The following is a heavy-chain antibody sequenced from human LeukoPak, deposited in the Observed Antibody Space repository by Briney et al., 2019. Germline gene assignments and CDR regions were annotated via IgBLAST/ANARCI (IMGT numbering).Heavy chain of an antibody. CDR2: IIPIFGIV. V-gene: IGHV1-69*04. CDR3: ARDGYTYGLFDY. CDR1: GGSFSSYA. Sequence: GGFMKVSCKASGGSFSSYAVSWVRQAPGQGLEWMGRIIPIFGIVKYAQRFQGRVTITADKSTSTAYMELSSLRSEDTAIYYCARDGYTYGLFDYWGQGALVTVSS. D-gene: IGHD5-18*01. J-gene: IGHJ4*02.